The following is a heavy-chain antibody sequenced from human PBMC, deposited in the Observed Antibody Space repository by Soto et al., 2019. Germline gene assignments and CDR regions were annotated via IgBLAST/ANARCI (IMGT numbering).Heavy chain of an antibody. CDR1: GFTFSSYA. CDR2: ISGSGGST. D-gene: IGHD1-1*01. J-gene: IGHJ4*02. Sequence: GSLRLSCAASGFTFSSYAMSWVRQAPGKGLGWVPAISGSGGSTYYADSVKGRFTISRDNSKNTLYLQMNSLRAEDTAVYYCAKAPQVPGIDYWGQGTLVTVSS. CDR3: AKAPQVPGIDY. V-gene: IGHV3-23*01.